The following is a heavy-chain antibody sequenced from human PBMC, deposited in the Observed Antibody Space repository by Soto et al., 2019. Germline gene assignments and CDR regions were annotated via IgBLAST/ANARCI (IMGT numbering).Heavy chain of an antibody. Sequence: TLSPPCTDYGDSISTGAYSCCWIPQPPANGFEWFGCIYHGESTYYSPLLTGQVTMSVDRYKNQFSLNLSSLAAADTATYYCARVGSSRASFGPWGQGT. J-gene: IGHJ4*01. CDR2: IYHGEST. V-gene: IGHV4-30-2*01. D-gene: IGHD3-10*01. CDR1: GDSISTGAYS. CDR3: ARVGSSRASFGP.